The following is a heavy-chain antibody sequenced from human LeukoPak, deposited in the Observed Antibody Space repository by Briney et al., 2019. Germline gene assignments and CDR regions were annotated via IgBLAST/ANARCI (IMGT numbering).Heavy chain of an antibody. V-gene: IGHV3-9*01. CDR1: GGSISSYY. Sequence: LSLTCTVSGGSISSYYWSWIRQPPGKGLEWVSGISWNSGSIGYADSVKDRFTISRDNAKNSLYLQMNSLRAEDTALYYCAKDYCSGGSCYGTPFDPWGQGTLVTVSS. D-gene: IGHD2-15*01. CDR2: ISWNSGSI. J-gene: IGHJ5*02. CDR3: AKDYCSGGSCYGTPFDP.